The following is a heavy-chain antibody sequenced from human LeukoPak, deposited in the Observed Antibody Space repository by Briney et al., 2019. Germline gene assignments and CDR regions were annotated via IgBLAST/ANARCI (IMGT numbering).Heavy chain of an antibody. CDR3: ARDRVVGARYSDY. Sequence: ASVKVSCKASGYSFTSYGITWVRQAPGQGLEWMGWINPYNGNTNYAQKLQGRVTMTTDTSTSTAYMDLRSLRSDDTAVYYCARDRVVGARYSDYWGQGTLVTVSS. CDR2: INPYNGNT. V-gene: IGHV1-18*01. D-gene: IGHD1-26*01. J-gene: IGHJ4*02. CDR1: GYSFTSYG.